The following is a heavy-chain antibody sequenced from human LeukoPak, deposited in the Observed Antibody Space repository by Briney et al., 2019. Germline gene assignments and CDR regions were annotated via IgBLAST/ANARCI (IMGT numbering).Heavy chain of an antibody. V-gene: IGHV4-39*07. J-gene: IGHJ4*02. CDR2: IHSSGST. Sequence: PSETLSLTCSVSGGSISSGVYYWGWVRQPPEEGLEWIGSIHSSGSTFYNPSLKSRAAISRDTSKNQFSLRLSSVTAADTALYYCVRDNGNWDIDYWGQGTLVTVSS. D-gene: IGHD7-27*01. CDR3: VRDNGNWDIDY. CDR1: GGSISSGVYY.